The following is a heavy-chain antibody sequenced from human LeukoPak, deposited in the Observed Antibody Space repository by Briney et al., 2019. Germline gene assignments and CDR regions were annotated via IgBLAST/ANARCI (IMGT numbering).Heavy chain of an antibody. Sequence: PGGSLRLSCAASGFTFSSYEMNWVRQAPGKGLEWVSYISSSGSIIHYADAVKGRFTTSRDNAKNSLHLQMSSLRAEDTAIYYCARVRGYGSESFDYWGQGTLVTVSS. J-gene: IGHJ4*02. D-gene: IGHD3-10*01. CDR3: ARVRGYGSESFDY. CDR1: GFTFSSYE. V-gene: IGHV3-48*03. CDR2: ISSSGSII.